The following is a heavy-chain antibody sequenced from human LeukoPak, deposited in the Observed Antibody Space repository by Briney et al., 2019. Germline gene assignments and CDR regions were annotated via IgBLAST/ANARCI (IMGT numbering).Heavy chain of an antibody. CDR3: ARGGSPVGATNDY. CDR1: GYSISSGYY. Sequence: SETLSLTCAVSGYSISSGYYWGWIRHPPGKGLEWIGNIYHSGSTNYNPSLKSRVTISVDTSKNQFSLKLSSVTAADTAVYYCARGGSPVGATNDYWGQGTLVTVSS. D-gene: IGHD1-26*01. V-gene: IGHV4-38-2*01. J-gene: IGHJ4*02. CDR2: IYHSGST.